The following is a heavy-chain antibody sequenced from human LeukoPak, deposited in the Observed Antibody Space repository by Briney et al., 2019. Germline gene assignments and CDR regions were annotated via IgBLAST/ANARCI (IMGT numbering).Heavy chain of an antibody. J-gene: IGHJ4*02. V-gene: IGHV4-34*01. CDR2: INHSGST. CDR3: ARINWNYVSY. D-gene: IGHD1-1*01. Sequence: PSETLSLTCAVYGGSSSGYYWSWIRQPPGKGLEWIGEINHSGSTNYNPSLKSRVTISVDTSKNQFSLKLSSVTAADTAVYYCARINWNYVSYWGQGTLVTVSS. CDR1: GGSSSGYY.